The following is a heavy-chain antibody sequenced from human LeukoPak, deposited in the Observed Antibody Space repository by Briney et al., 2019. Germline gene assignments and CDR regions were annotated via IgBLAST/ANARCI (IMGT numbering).Heavy chain of an antibody. J-gene: IGHJ5*02. V-gene: IGHV4-39*01. CDR2: IYYSGST. CDR3: ARLRAAKYNWNDVKWFDP. Sequence: SETLSLTCTVSGGSISSSSYYWGWIRQPPGKGLEWIGSIYYSGSTYYNPSLKSRVTISVDTSKNQFSLKLSSVTAADTAVYYCARLRAAKYNWNDVKWFDPWGQGTLVTVSS. CDR1: GGSISSSSYY. D-gene: IGHD1-20*01.